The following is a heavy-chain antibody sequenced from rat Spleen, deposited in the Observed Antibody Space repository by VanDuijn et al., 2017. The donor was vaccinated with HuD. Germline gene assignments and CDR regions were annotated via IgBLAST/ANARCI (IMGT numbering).Heavy chain of an antibody. Sequence: EVQLVESDGGLVQPGRSLKLSCAASGFTFSDYYMAWVRQAPTEGLEWVASISVSGGSSYYRDSVKGRFTLSRDNAKSTLYLQMDSLRSEDTATYYCATAGTRISRFAYWGQGTLVTVSS. J-gene: IGHJ3*01. D-gene: IGHD1-4*01. CDR2: ISVSGGSS. CDR1: GFTFSDYY. CDR3: ATAGTRISRFAY. V-gene: IGHV5-20*01.